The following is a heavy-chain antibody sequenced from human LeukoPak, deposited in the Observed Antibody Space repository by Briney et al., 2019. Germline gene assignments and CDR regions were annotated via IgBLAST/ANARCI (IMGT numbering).Heavy chain of an antibody. CDR2: ISWDGGST. Sequence: GGSLRLSCAASGFTFDDYTMHWVRQAPGKGLEWVSLISWDGGSTYYADSVKGRFTISRDNSKNSLYLQMNSLRAEDTALYYCAKDGNGGIQLWSQEDPYYFDYWGQGTLVTVSS. D-gene: IGHD5-18*01. CDR3: AKDGNGGIQLWSQEDPYYFDY. V-gene: IGHV3-43*01. J-gene: IGHJ4*02. CDR1: GFTFDDYT.